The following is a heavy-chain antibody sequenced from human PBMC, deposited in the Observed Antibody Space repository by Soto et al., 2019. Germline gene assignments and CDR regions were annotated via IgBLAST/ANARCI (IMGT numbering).Heavy chain of an antibody. J-gene: IGHJ5*02. CDR3: XXXXXXXKLXYFDWXPHNWFDP. D-gene: IGHD3-9*01. CDR1: GGTFSSYT. CDR2: IIPILGIA. V-gene: IGHV1-69*02. Sequence: QVQLVQSGAEVKKPGSSVKVSCKASGGTFSSYTISWVRQAPGQGLEWMGRIIPILGIANYAQKFQGRVTITADKSTSTXXMXXXXXXXXXXXXXXXXXXXXXXKLXYFDWXPHNWFDPWGQGTLVTVSS.